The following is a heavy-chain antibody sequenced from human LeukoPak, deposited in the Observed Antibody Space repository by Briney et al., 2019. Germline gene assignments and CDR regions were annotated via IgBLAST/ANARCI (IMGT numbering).Heavy chain of an antibody. CDR1: GYSFTSYW. CDR3: ARQQQLGGYGMDV. Sequence: GESLKISCKGSGYSFTSYWIDWVRQMPGKGLEWMGIIYPGDSDTRYSPSFQGQVTISADKSISTAYLQWSSLKASDTAMYYCARQQQLGGYGMDVWGQGTTVTVSS. V-gene: IGHV5-51*01. D-gene: IGHD6-13*01. J-gene: IGHJ6*02. CDR2: IYPGDSDT.